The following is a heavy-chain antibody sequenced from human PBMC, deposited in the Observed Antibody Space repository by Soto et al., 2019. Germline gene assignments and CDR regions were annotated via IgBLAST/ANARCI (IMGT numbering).Heavy chain of an antibody. CDR3: AKDLFYCSSTSCYGSGAFDI. CDR1: GFTFRSYA. J-gene: IGHJ3*02. D-gene: IGHD2-2*01. Sequence: EVQLLESGGGLVQPGGSLRLSCAASGFTFRSYAMSWVRQAPGKGLEWVSAISGSGGSTYYADSVKGRFTISRDNSKNTLYLQMNSLRAEDTAVYYCAKDLFYCSSTSCYGSGAFDIWGQGTMVTVSS. CDR2: ISGSGGST. V-gene: IGHV3-23*01.